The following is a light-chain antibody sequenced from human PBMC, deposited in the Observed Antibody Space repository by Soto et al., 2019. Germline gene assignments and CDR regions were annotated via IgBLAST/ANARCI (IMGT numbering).Light chain of an antibody. CDR2: STS. CDR1: SSNIGSNT. CDR3: AAWDDRLDVYV. Sequence: QSVLTQPPSASGTPGQIVAISCSGSSSNIGSNTVTWYQQLPGTAPKLLIYSTSQRSSGVPGRFSGSKSGASASLSISGLQSEDEADSYCAAWDDRLDVYVLGTGTKVTV. J-gene: IGLJ1*01. V-gene: IGLV1-44*01.